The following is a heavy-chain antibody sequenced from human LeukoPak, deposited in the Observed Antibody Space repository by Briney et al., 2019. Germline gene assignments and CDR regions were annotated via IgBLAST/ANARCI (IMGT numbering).Heavy chain of an antibody. CDR2: INHSGST. J-gene: IGHJ5*02. Sequence: PSETLPLTCAVYGGSFSGYYWSWIRQPPGKGLEWIGEINHSGSTNYNASLRSRVTISVDTSKNQFSLRLSSVTAADTAVYYCAPRGDIEHSYGYGKWFDPWGQGTRVTVSS. V-gene: IGHV4-34*01. CDR1: GGSFSGYY. CDR3: APRGDIEHSYGYGKWFDP. D-gene: IGHD5-18*01.